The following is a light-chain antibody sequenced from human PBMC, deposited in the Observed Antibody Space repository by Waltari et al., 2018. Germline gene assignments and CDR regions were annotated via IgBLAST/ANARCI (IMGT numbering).Light chain of an antibody. V-gene: IGLV2-11*01. CDR2: DVS. Sequence: QSALTQPRSVSGSPGQSVTISCTGTSSDVGGYNYVSWYQQPPGKAPKHLIYDVSKRPSGVPDRFSGSKSGSTASLTISGLQAEDEADYYCCSYAGSYTWVFGGGTKLTVL. J-gene: IGLJ3*02. CDR1: SSDVGGYNY. CDR3: CSYAGSYTWV.